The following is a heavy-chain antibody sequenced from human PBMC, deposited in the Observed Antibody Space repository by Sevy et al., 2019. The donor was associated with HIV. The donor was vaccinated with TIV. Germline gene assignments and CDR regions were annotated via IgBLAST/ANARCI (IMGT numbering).Heavy chain of an antibody. Sequence: GGSLRLSCAASGFTFSVYAMNWVRQAPGKGLEWVSSISGPYNSVNYGGSVQGRFAISRDNAKNSLFRQMTSLKAEDTAVYYWARATGTETLDAFDVWGQGTLVTVSS. CDR1: GFTFSVYA. J-gene: IGHJ3*01. D-gene: IGHD1-1*01. CDR3: ARATGTETLDAFDV. CDR2: ISGPYNSV. V-gene: IGHV3-21*01.